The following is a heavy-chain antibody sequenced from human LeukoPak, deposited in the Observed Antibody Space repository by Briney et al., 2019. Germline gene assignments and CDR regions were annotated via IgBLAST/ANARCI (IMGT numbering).Heavy chain of an antibody. J-gene: IGHJ6*03. D-gene: IGHD3-3*01. CDR1: GLTFSSYS. Sequence: PGGSLRLSCAASGLTFSSYSMNWVRQAPGKGLEWVSSISSSSSYIYYADSVKGRLTISRDNAKNSLYLQMNSLRAEDTAVYYCARAGSDYDFWSGYYYYMDVWGKGTTVTVSS. V-gene: IGHV3-21*01. CDR3: ARAGSDYDFWSGYYYYMDV. CDR2: ISSSSSYI.